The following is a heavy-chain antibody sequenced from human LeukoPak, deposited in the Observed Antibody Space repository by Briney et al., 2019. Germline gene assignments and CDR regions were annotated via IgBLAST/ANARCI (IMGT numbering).Heavy chain of an antibody. D-gene: IGHD2-21*01. CDR1: GYTFTGYY. V-gene: IGHV1-2*02. CDR2: INPNSGGT. Sequence: GASVKVSCKASGYTFTGYYMHWVRQAPGQGLEWMEWINPNSGGTNYAQKFQGRVTMTRDTSISTAYMELSRLRSDDTAVYYCARDGEGCGGDCYLDYYYYYYMDVWGKGTTVTVSS. CDR3: ARDGEGCGGDCYLDYYYYYYMDV. J-gene: IGHJ6*03.